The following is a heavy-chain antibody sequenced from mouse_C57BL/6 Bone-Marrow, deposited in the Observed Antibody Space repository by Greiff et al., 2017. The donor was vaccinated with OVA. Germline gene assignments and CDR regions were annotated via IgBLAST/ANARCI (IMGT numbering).Heavy chain of an antibody. CDR1: GYTFTSYT. Sequence: VQLQQSGAELARPGASVKMSCKASGYTFTSYTMHWVKQRPGQGLEWIGYINPSSGYTKYNQKFKDKATLTADKASSTAYMQLSSLTSEDSAVYYCARLLRLRRTRYYVDYWGQGNTLTVSA. J-gene: IGHJ2*01. CDR3: ARLLRLRRTRYYVDY. D-gene: IGHD2-2*01. CDR2: INPSSGYT. V-gene: IGHV1-4*01.